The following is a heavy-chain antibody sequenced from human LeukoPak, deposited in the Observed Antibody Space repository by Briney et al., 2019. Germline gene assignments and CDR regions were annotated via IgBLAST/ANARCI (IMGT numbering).Heavy chain of an antibody. D-gene: IGHD6-13*01. Sequence: GGSLRLSCAASGFRFDDYAMNWVRQTPGKGLEWVSVISGGGGATYYADSVKGRFTSSRDISKNTVYLQMNSLRAEDTAAYYCAKSGGFSPYSTNRVFDYWGQGTLVTVSS. V-gene: IGHV3-23*01. CDR3: AKSGGFSPYSTNRVFDY. J-gene: IGHJ4*02. CDR2: ISGGGGAT. CDR1: GFRFDDYA.